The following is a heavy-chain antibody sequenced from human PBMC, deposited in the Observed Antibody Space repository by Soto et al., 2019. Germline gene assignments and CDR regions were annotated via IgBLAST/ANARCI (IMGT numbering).Heavy chain of an antibody. CDR2: ISGSGGST. Sequence: GGSLRLSCAASGFTFSSYAMSWVRQAPGKGLEWVSAISGSGGSTYYADSVKGRFTISRDNSKNTLYLQMNSLRAEDTAVYYCANCSPSPDYYFYYYMDVWGKGTTVTVSS. CDR3: ANCSPSPDYYFYYYMDV. V-gene: IGHV3-23*01. CDR1: GFTFSSYA. J-gene: IGHJ6*03. D-gene: IGHD2-21*01.